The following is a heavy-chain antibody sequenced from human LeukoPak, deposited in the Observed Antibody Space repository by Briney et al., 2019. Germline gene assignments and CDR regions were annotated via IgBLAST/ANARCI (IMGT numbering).Heavy chain of an antibody. CDR3: ARVGSGSWFLDY. Sequence: ASVKVSCKASGYTFNTYYIHWVRQAPGQGLEWMGLINPSGGSTSYAQKFQGRVTMTRDTSTSTLYMELSSLRSEDTAVYYCARVGSGSWFLDYWGQGTLVTVSS. CDR2: INPSGGST. D-gene: IGHD6-13*01. CDR1: GYTFNTYY. J-gene: IGHJ4*02. V-gene: IGHV1-46*02.